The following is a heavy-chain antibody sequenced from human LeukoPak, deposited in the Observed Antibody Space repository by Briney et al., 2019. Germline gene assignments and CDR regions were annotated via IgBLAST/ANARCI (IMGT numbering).Heavy chain of an antibody. CDR1: GFTVSTYA. CDR2: ISGGGGIT. J-gene: IGHJ5*02. V-gene: IGHV3-23*01. CDR3: AKGSTTGTTGGSFDP. Sequence: GGCLRLSCLASGFTVSTYAMSWVRQAPGKGLEWVSGISGGGGITYYADSVKGRFTISKDNSKNTLSLQMNSLRAEDTAVYYCAKGSTTGTTGGSFDPWGQGALVTVSS. D-gene: IGHD1-1*01.